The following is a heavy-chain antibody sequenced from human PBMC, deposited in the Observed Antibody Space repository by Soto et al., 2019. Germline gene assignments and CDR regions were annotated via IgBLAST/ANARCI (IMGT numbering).Heavy chain of an antibody. D-gene: IGHD2-2*01. J-gene: IGHJ6*02. CDR2: IIPIFGTA. V-gene: IGHV1-69*06. CDR1: GGTFSSYA. Sequence: SVKVSCKASGGTFSSYAISWVRQAPGQGLEWMGGIIPIFGTANYAQKFQGRVTITADKSTSTAYMELSSLRSEDTAVYYCASALYCSSTSCYHYYYYYYGMDVWGQGTNVTAP. CDR3: ASALYCSSTSCYHYYYYYYGMDV.